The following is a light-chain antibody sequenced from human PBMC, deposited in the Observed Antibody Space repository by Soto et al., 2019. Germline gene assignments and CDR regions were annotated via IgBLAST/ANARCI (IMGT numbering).Light chain of an antibody. CDR3: QEINSYPRT. Sequence: IQLTQSPSFLSASIGDRVTITCRASQGISTYLAWYQQKPGKAPKNLIYGASTLQSGVPSRFSGGGSGTEFTLTISSLQPEDFATYYCQEINSYPRTLGQGTKVDIK. CDR1: QGISTY. J-gene: IGKJ1*01. CDR2: GAS. V-gene: IGKV1-9*01.